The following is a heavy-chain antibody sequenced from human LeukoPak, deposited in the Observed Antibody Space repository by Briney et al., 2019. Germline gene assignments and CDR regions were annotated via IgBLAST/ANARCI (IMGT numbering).Heavy chain of an antibody. D-gene: IGHD6-13*01. CDR2: MNPNSGNT. CDR3: ARFDSSSWYVIDY. V-gene: IGHV1-8*01. CDR1: GYTFTSYD. Sequence: ASVRVSCKASGYTFTSYDINWVRQATGQGLEWMGWMNPNSGNTGYAQKFQGRVTMTRNTSISTAYMELSSLRSEDTAVYYCARFDSSSWYVIDYWGQGTLVTVSS. J-gene: IGHJ4*02.